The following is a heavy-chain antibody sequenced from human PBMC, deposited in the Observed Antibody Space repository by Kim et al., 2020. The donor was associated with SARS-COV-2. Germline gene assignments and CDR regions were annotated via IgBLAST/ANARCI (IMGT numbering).Heavy chain of an antibody. V-gene: IGHV7-4-1*02. CDR3: ARDVLRYFDWLLPNWFDP. J-gene: IGHJ5*02. Sequence: ASVKVSCKASGYTFTSYAMNWVRQAPGQGLEWMGWINTNTGNPTHAQGFTGRFVFSLDTSVSTAYLQISSLKAEDTAVYYCARDVLRYFDWLLPNWFDPWGQGTLVTVSS. CDR2: INTNTGNP. CDR1: GYTFTSYA. D-gene: IGHD3-9*01.